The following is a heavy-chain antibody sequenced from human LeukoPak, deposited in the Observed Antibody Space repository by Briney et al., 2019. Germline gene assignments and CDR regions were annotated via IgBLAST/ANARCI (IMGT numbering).Heavy chain of an antibody. CDR3: ASSGTKYWDSYGQAEYFQH. J-gene: IGHJ1*01. D-gene: IGHD5-18*01. CDR2: INPSGGST. CDR1: GYTFTSYY. Sequence: ASVKVSCKASGYTFTSYYMHWVRQAPGQGLEWMGIINPSGGSTSYAQKFQGRVTITADESTSTAYMELSSLRSEDTAVYYCASSGTKYWDSYGQAEYFQHWGQGTLVTVSS. V-gene: IGHV1-46*01.